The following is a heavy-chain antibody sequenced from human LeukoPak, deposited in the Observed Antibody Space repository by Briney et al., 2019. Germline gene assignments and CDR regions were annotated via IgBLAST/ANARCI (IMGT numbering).Heavy chain of an antibody. CDR2: IYHSATT. CDR1: GGSISSGGYY. Sequence: SETLSLTCTVSGGSISSGGYYWSWIRQPPGKGLEWIGYIYHSATTYYYPSLKSRVTISVDTSKNQFSLKLSSVTAADTAVYYCVRDVPTGRFDYWGQGTLVPVSS. J-gene: IGHJ4*02. CDR3: VRDVPTGRFDY. V-gene: IGHV4-30-2*01.